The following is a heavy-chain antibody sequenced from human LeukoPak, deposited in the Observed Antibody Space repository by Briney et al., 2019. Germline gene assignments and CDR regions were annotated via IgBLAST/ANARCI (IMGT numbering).Heavy chain of an antibody. J-gene: IGHJ6*02. D-gene: IGHD2/OR15-2a*01. Sequence: GGSLRLSCEASGLTLDKYWMTWVRQAPGKGLEWVANIRQDGREKDLVDSVKGRFTISRDDATSSVYLQMSSVRVEDTAIYYCARGRFFYGWGMDVWGQGTTVTVS. V-gene: IGHV3-7*03. CDR1: GLTLDKYW. CDR2: IRQDGREK. CDR3: ARGRFFYGWGMDV.